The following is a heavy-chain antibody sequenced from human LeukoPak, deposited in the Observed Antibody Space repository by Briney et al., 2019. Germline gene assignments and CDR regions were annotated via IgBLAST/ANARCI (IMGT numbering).Heavy chain of an antibody. CDR3: ARAVSKAYSSSWYGVPYMDV. V-gene: IGHV1-2*02. J-gene: IGHJ6*03. CDR2: INPNSGGT. Sequence: ASVKVSCKASGYTFTGYYMHWVRQAPGQGLEWMGWINPNSGGTNYAQKFQGRVTMTRDTSISTAYMELSRLRSDDTAVYYCARAVSKAYSSSWYGVPYMDVWGKGTTVTVSS. CDR1: GYTFTGYY. D-gene: IGHD6-13*01.